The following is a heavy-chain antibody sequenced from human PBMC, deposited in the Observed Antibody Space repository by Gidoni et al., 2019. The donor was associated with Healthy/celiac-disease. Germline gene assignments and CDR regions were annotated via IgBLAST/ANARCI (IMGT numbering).Heavy chain of an antibody. J-gene: IGHJ4*02. CDR2: IYHSGST. CDR1: GYSISSGSY. V-gene: IGHV4-38-2*01. CDR3: ARAPRFGELSIPVDY. Sequence: QAQLQESGPGLVKPSETLPLTCAVSGYSISSGSYWGCIRQPPGKGLEWIGSIYHSGSTYYNPSLKRRVTISEDTSKNQFSLKLSSVTAADTAVYYCARAPRFGELSIPVDYWGQGTLVTVSS. D-gene: IGHD3-10*02.